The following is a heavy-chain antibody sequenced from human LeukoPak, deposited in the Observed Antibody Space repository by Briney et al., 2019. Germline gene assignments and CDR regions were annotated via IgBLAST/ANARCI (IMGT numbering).Heavy chain of an antibody. V-gene: IGHV3-11*01. CDR3: ATTYSYGSTKDY. CDR1: GFTFSDYY. CDR2: ISSSGSTI. D-gene: IGHD5-18*01. Sequence: PGGSLRLSCAASGFTFSDYYMSWIRQAPGKGLEWVSYISSSGSTIYYADSVKGRFTISRDNAKNSLYLQMNSLRAEDTAVYYCATTYSYGSTKDYWGQGTLVTVSS. J-gene: IGHJ4*02.